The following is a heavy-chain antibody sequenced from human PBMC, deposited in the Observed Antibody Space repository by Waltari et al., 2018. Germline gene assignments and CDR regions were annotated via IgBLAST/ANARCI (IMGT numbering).Heavy chain of an antibody. Sequence: QVQLVQSGAEVKKPGASVKVSCKASGSTFNNYGISWVRQAPGQGLEWMGWINAYNGKTDYAQNLQDRVTMTTDTSTSTAYVELTSLRVDDTAIYYCARDRSSSDYWGQGTQVTVSS. CDR3: ARDRSSSDY. D-gene: IGHD6-6*01. CDR1: GSTFNNYG. CDR2: INAYNGKT. J-gene: IGHJ4*02. V-gene: IGHV1-18*04.